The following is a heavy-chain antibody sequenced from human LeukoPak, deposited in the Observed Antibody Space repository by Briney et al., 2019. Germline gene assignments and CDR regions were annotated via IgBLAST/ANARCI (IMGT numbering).Heavy chain of an antibody. J-gene: IGHJ2*01. CDR3: ARVGGYYPSHWYFDL. V-gene: IGHV1-2*02. Sequence: ASVKVSCKASGYTFTGYYMHWVRQAPGQGLEWMGWINPNSGGTNYAQKLQGRVTMTTDTSTSTAYMELRSLRSDDTAVYYCARVGGYYPSHWYFDLWGRGTLVTVSS. CDR1: GYTFTGYY. D-gene: IGHD3-22*01. CDR2: INPNSGGT.